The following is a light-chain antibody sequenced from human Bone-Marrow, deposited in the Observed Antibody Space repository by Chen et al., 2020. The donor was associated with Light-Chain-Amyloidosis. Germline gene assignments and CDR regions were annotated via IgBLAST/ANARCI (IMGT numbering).Light chain of an antibody. CDR3: MQALQTPRT. Sequence: DIVVTQSPLSLPVTPGEPASISCRSSQSLLHSNGYNYLDWYVQKPGQSPHVLISLGYKRASGVPERFSGSGSGTDFTLKIRRVEAEDVGVYYGMQALQTPRTFGQGTRLDI. CDR1: QSLLHSNGYNY. V-gene: IGKV2-28*01. CDR2: LGY. J-gene: IGKJ5*01.